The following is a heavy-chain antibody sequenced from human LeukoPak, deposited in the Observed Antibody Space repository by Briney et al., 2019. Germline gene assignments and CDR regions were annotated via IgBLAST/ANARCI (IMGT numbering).Heavy chain of an antibody. D-gene: IGHD4-17*01. V-gene: IGHV4-59*01. CDR3: ARVGIYGDLFDY. J-gene: IGHJ4*02. Sequence: SETLSLTCTVSGGFISSYYWSWIRQPPGKGLEWIGYIYYSGSTNYNPSLKSRVTISVDTSKNQFSLKLSSVTAADTAVYYCARVGIYGDLFDYWGQGTLVTVSP. CDR2: IYYSGST. CDR1: GGFISSYY.